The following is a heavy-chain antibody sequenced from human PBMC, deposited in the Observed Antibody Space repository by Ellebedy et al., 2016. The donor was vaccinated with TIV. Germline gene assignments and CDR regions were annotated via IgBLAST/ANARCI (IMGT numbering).Heavy chain of an antibody. CDR1: GFSFRSYW. Sequence: GESLKISCEASGFSFRSYWMTWVRQAPGKGLEWVANINQDEGQKYYVDSVRGRFTISRDNAKNSLYLQMNSLRAEDTAVYYCARRVAGKASFDYWGQGTLVTVSS. D-gene: IGHD6-19*01. CDR3: ARRVAGKASFDY. V-gene: IGHV3-7*01. CDR2: INQDEGQK. J-gene: IGHJ4*02.